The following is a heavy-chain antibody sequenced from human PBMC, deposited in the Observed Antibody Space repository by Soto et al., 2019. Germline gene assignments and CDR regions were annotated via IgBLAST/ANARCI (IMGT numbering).Heavy chain of an antibody. J-gene: IGHJ5*02. CDR2: INAGNGNT. CDR3: ARVNWSGYFNPWIDP. CDR1: GYTFTSYA. Sequence: ASVKVSCKASGYTFTSYAMHWVRQAPGQRPEWMGWINAGNGNTKYSQKFQGRVTITRDTSASTAYMELSSLRSEDTAVYYCARVNWSGYFNPWIDPWGQGTLVTVSS. V-gene: IGHV1-3*01. D-gene: IGHD3-3*01.